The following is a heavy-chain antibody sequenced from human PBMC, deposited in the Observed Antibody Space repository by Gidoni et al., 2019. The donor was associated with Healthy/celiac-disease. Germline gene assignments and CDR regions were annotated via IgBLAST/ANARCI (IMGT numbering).Heavy chain of an antibody. CDR1: GFTFRSYS. CDR2: ISSSSSYI. J-gene: IGHJ4*02. V-gene: IGHV3-21*01. CDR3: ARVWSGSSSSGFDY. D-gene: IGHD6-6*01. Sequence: EVQLVESGGGLVKPGGSLRLSCAASGFTFRSYSMNWVRQAPGKGLEWVSSISSSSSYIYYADSVKGRFTISRDNAKNSLYLQMNSLRAEDTAVYYCARVWSGSSSSGFDYWGQGTLVTVSS.